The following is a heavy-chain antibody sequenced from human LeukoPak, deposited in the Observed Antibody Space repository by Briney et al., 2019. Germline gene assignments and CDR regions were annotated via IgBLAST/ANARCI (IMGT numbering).Heavy chain of an antibody. J-gene: IGHJ3*02. CDR2: INPKSGGT. CDR1: GYTFTDYF. D-gene: IGHD3-3*01. Sequence: ASVKVSCKASGYTFTDYFMNWVRQAPGQGLEGMGWINPKSGGTVYAQKFQGRVTMTRDTSSSTAYMELSRLRFDDTVVYYCARGPRITIFGVVMANDAFDIWGQGTMVTVSS. CDR3: ARGPRITIFGVVMANDAFDI. V-gene: IGHV1-2*02.